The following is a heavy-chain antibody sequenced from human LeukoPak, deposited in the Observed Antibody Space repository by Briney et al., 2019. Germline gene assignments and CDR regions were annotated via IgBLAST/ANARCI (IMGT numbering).Heavy chain of an antibody. CDR2: IYYSGST. D-gene: IGHD3-16*01. Sequence: SETLSLTCTVSGGSMSNYYWNWIREPPGKGLEWIGYIYYSGSTNYNPSLKSRVTISVDTSKNQFTLRLSSVIAADTAVYYCARGRYGWLPFDFWGQGTLVTVSS. CDR1: GGSMSNYY. CDR3: ARGRYGWLPFDF. V-gene: IGHV4-59*01. J-gene: IGHJ4*02.